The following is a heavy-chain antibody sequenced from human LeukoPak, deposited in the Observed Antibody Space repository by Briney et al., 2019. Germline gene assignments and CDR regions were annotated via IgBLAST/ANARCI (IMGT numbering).Heavy chain of an antibody. CDR1: GFTFSSYA. V-gene: IGHV3-23*01. D-gene: IGHD6-19*01. J-gene: IGHJ4*02. CDR2: ISGSGGST. Sequence: PGGSLRLSCAASGFTFSSYAMSWVRQAPGKGLEWVSAISGSGGSTYYADSVKGRFTISRDNSKNTLYLQMNSLRAEDTAVYYCAKDHLGIAVAGEDFDYWGQGTLVTVSS. CDR3: AKDHLGIAVAGEDFDY.